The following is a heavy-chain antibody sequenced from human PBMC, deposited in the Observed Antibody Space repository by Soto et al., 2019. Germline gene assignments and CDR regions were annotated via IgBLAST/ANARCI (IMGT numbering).Heavy chain of an antibody. D-gene: IGHD5-18*01. V-gene: IGHV1-3*01. Sequence: GASVKVSCKASGYTFTSYAMHWVRQAPGQRLEWMGWINAGNGSTSYAQKLQGRVTMTRDTSPSTVYMELSSLRSEDTAVHYCTRVRQLQLGKTSPPHASDIWAQGTTVPVS. CDR3: TRVRQLQLGKTSPPHASDI. CDR1: GYTFTSYA. J-gene: IGHJ3*02. CDR2: INAGNGST.